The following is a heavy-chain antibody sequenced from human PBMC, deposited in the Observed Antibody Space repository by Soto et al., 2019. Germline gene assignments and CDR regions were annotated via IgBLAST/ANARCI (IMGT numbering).Heavy chain of an antibody. Sequence: QVQLQQWGAGLLKPSETLSLTCAVYGGSFSGYYWSWIRQPPGKGLEWIGEINHSGSTNYNPSLKSRVTISVDTSKNQCSLKLSSVTAADTAVYYCARGPNYDFWSGYLGLYYYMDVWGKGTTVTVSS. CDR2: INHSGST. D-gene: IGHD3-3*01. J-gene: IGHJ6*03. CDR3: ARGPNYDFWSGYLGLYYYMDV. CDR1: GGSFSGYY. V-gene: IGHV4-34*01.